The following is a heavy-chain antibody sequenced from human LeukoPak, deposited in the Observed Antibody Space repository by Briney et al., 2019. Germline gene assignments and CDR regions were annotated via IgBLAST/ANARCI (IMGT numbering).Heavy chain of an antibody. J-gene: IGHJ4*02. CDR1: GFTFSSYA. Sequence: PGGSLRLSCAASGFTFSSYAMSWVRQAPGMGLEWVSAITGSGGDTWHADSVEGRFTISRDNSKNTLYLQMNGLRAHDTAVYYCAKGSGSSRPYYFDYWGQGTLVTVSS. V-gene: IGHV3-23*01. CDR3: AKGSGSSRPYYFDY. D-gene: IGHD3-10*01. CDR2: ITGSGGDT.